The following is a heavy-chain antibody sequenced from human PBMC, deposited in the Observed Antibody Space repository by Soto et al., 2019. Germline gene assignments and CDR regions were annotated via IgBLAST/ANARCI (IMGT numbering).Heavy chain of an antibody. D-gene: IGHD6-13*01. V-gene: IGHV3-53*04. J-gene: IGHJ4*02. CDR2: IYSGGST. CDR1: GFTVSSNY. Sequence: GGSLRLSCAASGFTVSSNYMSWVRQAPGKGLEWVSVIYSGGSTYYADSVKGRFTISRHNSKNTLYLQMNSLRAEDTAVYYCARAGYSSSWITFDYWSQGTLVTVSS. CDR3: ARAGYSSSWITFDY.